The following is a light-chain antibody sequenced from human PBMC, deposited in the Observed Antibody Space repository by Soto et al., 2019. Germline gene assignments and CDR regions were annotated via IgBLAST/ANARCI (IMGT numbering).Light chain of an antibody. CDR1: QGIAGW. J-gene: IGKJ3*01. CDR2: AAS. Sequence: DIQMTQSPSSVAEAVGDRVTITCRASQGIAGWLAWYQQKPGKAPKLLIYAASTLQRGVPSRFIGSGSGTDFTLAFSSLQPEYFASYYCQQANSFPHTFGPGTQVDIK. CDR3: QQANSFPHT. V-gene: IGKV1D-12*01.